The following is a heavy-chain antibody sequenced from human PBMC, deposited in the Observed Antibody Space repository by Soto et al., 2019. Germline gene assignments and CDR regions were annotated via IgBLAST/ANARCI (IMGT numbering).Heavy chain of an antibody. J-gene: IGHJ4*02. CDR2: ISGSGAST. CDR1: GFTFRNYA. V-gene: IGHV3-23*01. Sequence: GGSLRLSCAASGFTFRNYAMSWVRQAPGKGLEWVSGISGSGASTFYAETVEGRFTISRDNSKNTLYLQMNNVRADDTAVYYCANDFGSGDYFDIFTDYWGQGTLVTVSS. CDR3: ANDFGSGDYFDIFTDY. D-gene: IGHD3-10*01.